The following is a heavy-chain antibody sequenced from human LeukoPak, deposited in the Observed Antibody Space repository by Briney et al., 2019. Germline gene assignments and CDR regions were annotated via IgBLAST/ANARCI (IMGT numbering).Heavy chain of an antibody. D-gene: IGHD1-14*01. V-gene: IGHV3-30*02. CDR1: GFSFGFYG. CDR3: AKDQPEAYFDY. CDR2: IRNDGSID. Sequence: GGSLRLSCAASGFSFGFYGLHWVRQAPGKGLEWVAFIRNDGSIDYYADSVRGRFTISRDNAKNTMYLQMSSLRTEDAALYYCAKDQPEAYFDYWGQGTLVTVSS. J-gene: IGHJ4*02.